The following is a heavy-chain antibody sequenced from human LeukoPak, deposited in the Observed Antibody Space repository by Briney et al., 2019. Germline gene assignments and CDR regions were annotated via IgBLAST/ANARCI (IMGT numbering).Heavy chain of an antibody. CDR3: TTYNSGSFHV. CDR1: GFTFSSAW. J-gene: IGHJ3*01. Sequence: GGSLGLSCTASGFTASGFTFSSAWMSWVRQAPGKGLEWVGRIYSNSDGGTTDYAAPVKGRFTISRDDSQNTVYLQMNGLKIEDTAVYFCTTYNSGSFHVWGQGTMVTVSS. V-gene: IGHV3-15*01. D-gene: IGHD3-10*01. CDR2: IYSNSDGGTT.